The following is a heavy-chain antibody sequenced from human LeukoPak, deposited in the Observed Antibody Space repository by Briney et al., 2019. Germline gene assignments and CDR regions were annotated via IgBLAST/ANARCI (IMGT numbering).Heavy chain of an antibody. J-gene: IGHJ4*02. V-gene: IGHV3-23*01. Sequence: GGSLRLSCAASGFTFSNSAMSWVRLAPGKRLEWVSSISGSGVNTYYADSVKGRFTIFRDNSKNTLYLQMNSLRVEDTAVYYCAKEIVPPSGYYFDYWGQGTLVTVSS. D-gene: IGHD6-6*01. CDR2: ISGSGVNT. CDR1: GFTFSNSA. CDR3: AKEIVPPSGYYFDY.